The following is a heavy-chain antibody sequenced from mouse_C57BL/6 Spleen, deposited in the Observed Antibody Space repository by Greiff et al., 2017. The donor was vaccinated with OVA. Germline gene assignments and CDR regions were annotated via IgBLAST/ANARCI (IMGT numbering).Heavy chain of an antibody. CDR2: INYDGSST. D-gene: IGHD4-1*01. V-gene: IGHV5-16*01. Sequence: EVKLMESEGGLVQPGSSMKLSCTASGFTFSDYYMAWVRQVPEKGLEWVANINYDGSSTYYLDSLKSRFIISRDNAKNILYLQMSSLKSEDTATYYCARTNWDKGFDYWGQGTTLTVSS. J-gene: IGHJ2*01. CDR3: ARTNWDKGFDY. CDR1: GFTFSDYY.